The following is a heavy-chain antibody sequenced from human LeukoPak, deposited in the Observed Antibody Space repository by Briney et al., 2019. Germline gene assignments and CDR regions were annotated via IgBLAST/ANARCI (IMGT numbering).Heavy chain of an antibody. V-gene: IGHV4-61*01. CDR2: IYYSGST. Sequence: SETLSLTCTVSGGSVSSGSYYWNWIRQPPGKGLEWIGYIYYSGSTNYNPSLKSRVTISVDTSKNQFSLKLSSVTAADTAVYYCARAAYSGSYHSDYWGQGTLVTVSS. D-gene: IGHD1-26*01. J-gene: IGHJ4*02. CDR1: GGSVSSGSYY. CDR3: ARAAYSGSYHSDY.